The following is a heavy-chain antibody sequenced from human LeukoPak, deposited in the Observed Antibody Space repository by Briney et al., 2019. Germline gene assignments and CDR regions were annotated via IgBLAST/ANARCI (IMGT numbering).Heavy chain of an antibody. CDR1: GFTFSSYS. V-gene: IGHV3-21*01. CDR3: ARVAAAGTDEYYYYYYYMDV. Sequence: GGSLRLSCAASGFTFSSYSMNWVRQAPGKGLEWVSSISSSSSYIYYADSVKGRFTISRDNAKNSLYLQMNSLRAEDTAVYYCARVAAAGTDEYYYYYYYMDVWGKGTTVTVSS. D-gene: IGHD6-13*01. J-gene: IGHJ6*03. CDR2: ISSSSSYI.